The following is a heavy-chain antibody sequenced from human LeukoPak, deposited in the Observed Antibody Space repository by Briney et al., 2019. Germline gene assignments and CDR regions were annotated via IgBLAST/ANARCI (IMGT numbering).Heavy chain of an antibody. CDR3: ATDGDTAMVL. D-gene: IGHD5-18*01. Sequence: GGSLRLSCAASGFTFRSYSMNWVRQAPGKGLEWVSSITGSSSYIYYADSVKGRFTISRDNAKNSLYLQMNSLRAEDTAVYYCATDGDTAMVLWGQGTLVTVSS. V-gene: IGHV3-21*01. CDR2: ITGSSSYI. J-gene: IGHJ4*02. CDR1: GFTFRSYS.